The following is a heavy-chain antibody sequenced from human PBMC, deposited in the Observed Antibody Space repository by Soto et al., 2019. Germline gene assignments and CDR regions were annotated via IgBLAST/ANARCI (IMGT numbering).Heavy chain of an antibody. V-gene: IGHV4-30-2*01. D-gene: IGHD4-17*01. Sequence: SETLSLTCTVSGGSISSGGYSWSWIRQPPGKGLEWIGYMYHSGSTNYNPSLKSRVTISIDTSKNQFSLKLSSVTAADTAVYYCARDSASYGDYGGSGPDWFDRWGQGTLVTVSS. CDR3: ARDSASYGDYGGSGPDWFDR. CDR1: GGSISSGGYS. CDR2: MYHSGST. J-gene: IGHJ5*02.